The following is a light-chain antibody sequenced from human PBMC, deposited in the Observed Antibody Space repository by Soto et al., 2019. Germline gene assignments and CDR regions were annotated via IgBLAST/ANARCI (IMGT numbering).Light chain of an antibody. CDR3: QQFHVLPKWT. CDR1: QSVSSSY. CDR2: GAS. V-gene: IGKV3-20*01. J-gene: IGKJ1*01. Sequence: IVLKQSPGALSLSKGERATLSCRASQSVSSSYLAWYQQKPGQAPRLLIHGASTRASGIPPKFSGSGSGTEFTLTISSLQSEDYAIYFCQQFHVLPKWTFGQ.